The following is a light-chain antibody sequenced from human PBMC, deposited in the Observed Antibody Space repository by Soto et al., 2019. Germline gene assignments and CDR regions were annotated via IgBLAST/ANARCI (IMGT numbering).Light chain of an antibody. CDR1: SSNIGGNS. J-gene: IGLJ1*01. V-gene: IGLV1-51*01. CDR3: GSWDSSLSAYV. CDR2: DDD. Sequence: QSVLTQPPSVSAAPGPKVTISCSGSSSNIGGNSVSWYQQFPGTAPKLLIYDDDKRPSGIPDRFSGSKSGTSATLGITGFQTGDEADYYCGSWDSSLSAYVFATGTKVTVL.